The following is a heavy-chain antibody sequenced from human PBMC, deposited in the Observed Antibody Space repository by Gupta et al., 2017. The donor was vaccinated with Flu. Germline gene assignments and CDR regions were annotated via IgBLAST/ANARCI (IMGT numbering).Heavy chain of an antibody. Sequence: EVQLVESGGGLVQPGGSLRLSCAASGFTFSSYSMNWVRQAPGKGLEGISYISGDSVSKYYADAGKGRFTISRENVEKEVYRQMKRVREEETAVYYCARGRCGQLWSKFDDGGQGIMVTVSS. CDR3: ARGRCGQLWSKFDD. CDR1: GFTFSSYS. CDR2: ISGDSVSK. V-gene: IGHV3-48*02. J-gene: IGHJ4*02. D-gene: IGHD5-24*01.